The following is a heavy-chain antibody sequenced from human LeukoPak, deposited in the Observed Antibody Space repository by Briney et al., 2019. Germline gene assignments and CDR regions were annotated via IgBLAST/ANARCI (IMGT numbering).Heavy chain of an antibody. Sequence: GGSLRLSCAASGFTFSNAWMSWVRQAPGKGLEWVGRIKSKTDGWTTDYAAPVKGRFTISRDDSKNTLYLQMNSLKTEDTAVYYCTTDGEYCSSTSCYRVDYWGQGTLATVSS. CDR2: IKSKTDGWTT. J-gene: IGHJ4*02. V-gene: IGHV3-15*01. D-gene: IGHD2-2*01. CDR3: TTDGEYCSSTSCYRVDY. CDR1: GFTFSNAW.